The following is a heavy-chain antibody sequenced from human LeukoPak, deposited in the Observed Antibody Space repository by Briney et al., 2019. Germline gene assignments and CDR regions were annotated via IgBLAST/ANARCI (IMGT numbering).Heavy chain of an antibody. CDR1: GFTFSSYW. CDR3: ARKSRYCSSTSCALGYMDV. J-gene: IGHJ6*03. CDR2: IKQDGSEK. D-gene: IGHD2-2*01. Sequence: GGSLRLSCAASGFTFSSYWMSWVRQAPGKGLEWVANIKQDGSEKYYVDSVKGRFTISRDNAKNSLYLQMNSLRAEDMAVYYCARKSRYCSSTSCALGYMDVWGKGTTVTVSS. V-gene: IGHV3-7*01.